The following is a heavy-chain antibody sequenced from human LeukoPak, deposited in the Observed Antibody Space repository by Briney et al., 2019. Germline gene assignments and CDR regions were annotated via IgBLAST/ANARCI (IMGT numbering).Heavy chain of an antibody. J-gene: IGHJ4*02. D-gene: IGHD4-11*01. V-gene: IGHV4-39*01. CDR2: FFQSGST. CDR1: GDSVSTYNDY. CDR3: VSLYSRGPGGFDF. Sequence: SETLSLTCTVSGDSVSTYNDYWAWVRQPPGKGLEWIGSFFQSGSTFYNPSLKSRVTIFEDTSKRQVSLWLRSVTAADTAVYYCVSLYSRGPGGFDFWGQGSLVTVSS.